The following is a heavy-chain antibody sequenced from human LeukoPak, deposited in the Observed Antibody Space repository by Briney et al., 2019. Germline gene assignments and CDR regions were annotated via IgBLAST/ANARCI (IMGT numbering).Heavy chain of an antibody. Sequence: ASVKVSCKASGYTFTSYGISWVRQAPGQGLEWMGWISAYNGNTNYAQKLQGRVTMTTDTSTSTAYMELRSLRSDDTAVYYCARGSITIFGVVPQFDYWGQGTLVTVSS. CDR2: ISAYNGNT. CDR1: GYTFTSYG. J-gene: IGHJ4*02. V-gene: IGHV1-18*01. CDR3: ARGSITIFGVVPQFDY. D-gene: IGHD3-3*01.